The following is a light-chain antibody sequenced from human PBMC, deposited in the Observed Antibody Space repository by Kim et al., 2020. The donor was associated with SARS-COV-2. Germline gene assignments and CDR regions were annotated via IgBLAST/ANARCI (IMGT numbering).Light chain of an antibody. V-gene: IGLV1-44*01. CDR2: TNN. CDR1: SSNIKSNT. CDR3: ASWDDSLTGWV. Sequence: GQRVTITCSGSSSNIKSNTVIWYQQLPGTAPKVLVYTNNQRPSGVPARFSGSKSGTSASLAISGLQSEDEADYYCASWDDSLTGWVFGGGTQLTVL. J-gene: IGLJ3*02.